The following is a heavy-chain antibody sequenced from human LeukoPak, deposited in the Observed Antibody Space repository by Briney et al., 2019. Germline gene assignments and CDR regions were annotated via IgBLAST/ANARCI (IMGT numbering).Heavy chain of an antibody. V-gene: IGHV4-38-2*01. CDR2: IYHSGST. Sequence: PSETLSLTCAVSGYSIGSGYYWGWIRQPPGKGLEWIGSIYHSGSTYYNPSLKRRVTISVDTSKNQFSLKLSSVTAADTAVYYCAGSYSNYGSEFDPWGQGTLVTVSS. J-gene: IGHJ5*02. CDR1: GYSIGSGYY. CDR3: AGSYSNYGSEFDP. D-gene: IGHD4-11*01.